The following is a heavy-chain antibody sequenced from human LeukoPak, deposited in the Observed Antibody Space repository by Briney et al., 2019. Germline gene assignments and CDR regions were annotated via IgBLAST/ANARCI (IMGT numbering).Heavy chain of an antibody. CDR1: GFTFSSYW. Sequence: PGGSLRLSCAASGFTFSSYWMHWVRQAPGKGLVWVSRINNDGSSTSYADSVKGRFTISRDNSKNTLYLQMNSLRAEDTAVYYCARDPLNCGGDCYAEGYWGQGTLVTVSS. CDR2: INNDGSST. CDR3: ARDPLNCGGDCYAEGY. J-gene: IGHJ4*02. V-gene: IGHV3-74*01. D-gene: IGHD2-21*02.